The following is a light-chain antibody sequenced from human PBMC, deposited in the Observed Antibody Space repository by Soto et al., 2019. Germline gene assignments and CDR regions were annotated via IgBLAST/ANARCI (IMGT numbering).Light chain of an antibody. V-gene: IGKV3-15*01. Sequence: EIVMTQSPATLSVSPGERATLSCRASQSVSSNLAWYQQKPGQAPRLLIYGASTRATGIPARFSGSGSGTEFTLTISSLQSEDFAVYYCQQFSGTFGGGTKVEIK. J-gene: IGKJ4*01. CDR3: QQFSGT. CDR2: GAS. CDR1: QSVSSN.